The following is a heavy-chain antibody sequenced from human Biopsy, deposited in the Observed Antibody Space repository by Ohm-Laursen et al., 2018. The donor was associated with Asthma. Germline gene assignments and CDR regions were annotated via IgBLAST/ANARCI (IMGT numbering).Heavy chain of an antibody. CDR2: ISSSSSYI. V-gene: IGHV3-21*01. CDR3: ARDRYGDYVGWFDP. J-gene: IGHJ5*02. Sequence: GSLRLSCSASGFPFSNYVMSWVRQAPGKGLEWVSSISSSSSYIYYADSVKGRFTISRDNAKNSLYLQMNSLRAEDTAVYYCARDRYGDYVGWFDPWGQGTLVTVSS. CDR1: GFPFSNYV. D-gene: IGHD4-17*01.